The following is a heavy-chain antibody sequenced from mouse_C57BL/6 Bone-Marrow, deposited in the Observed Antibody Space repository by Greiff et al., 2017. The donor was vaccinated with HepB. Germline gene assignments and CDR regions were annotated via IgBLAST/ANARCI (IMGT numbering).Heavy chain of an antibody. D-gene: IGHD3-2*02. V-gene: IGHV1-63*01. J-gene: IGHJ4*01. CDR2: IYPGGGYT. CDR3: ARRSSGYYYAMDY. Sequence: QVQLQQSGAELVRPGTSVKMSCKASGYTFTNYWIGWAKQRPGHGLEWIGDIYPGGGYTNYNEKFKGKATLTADKSSSTAYMQFSSLTSEDSAIYYCARRSSGYYYAMDYWGQGTSVTVSS. CDR1: GYTFTNYW.